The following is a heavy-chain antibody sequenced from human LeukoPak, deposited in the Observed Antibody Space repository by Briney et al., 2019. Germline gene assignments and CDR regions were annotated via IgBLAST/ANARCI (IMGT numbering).Heavy chain of an antibody. J-gene: IGHJ5*02. CDR1: GGSISSYY. Sequence: SETLSLTCTVSGGSISSYYWSWIRQPPGKGLEWIGYIYYSGSTNYNPSLKSRVTISVDTSKSQFSLKLSCVTAADTAVYYCARVPRGDCSGGSCYYVWFDPWGQGTLVTVSS. CDR3: ARVPRGDCSGGSCYYVWFDP. V-gene: IGHV4-59*01. D-gene: IGHD2-15*01. CDR2: IYYSGST.